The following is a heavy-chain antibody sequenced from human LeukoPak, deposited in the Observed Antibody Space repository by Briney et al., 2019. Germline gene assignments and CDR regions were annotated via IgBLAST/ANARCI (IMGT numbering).Heavy chain of an antibody. V-gene: IGHV4-59*01. CDR1: GGSISSYY. CDR3: ARFCSGGRCPDY. Sequence: SETLSLTCTVSGGSISSYYWTWIRQPPGKGLEWIGYIYYSGSTNYNPSLKSRVTISVDTSKNQFSLKLSSVTAAGTAVYYCARFCSGGRCPDYWGQGTLVTVSS. D-gene: IGHD2-15*01. J-gene: IGHJ4*02. CDR2: IYYSGST.